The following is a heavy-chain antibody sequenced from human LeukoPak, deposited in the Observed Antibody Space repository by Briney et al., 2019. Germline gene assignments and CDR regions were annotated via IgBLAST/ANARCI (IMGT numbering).Heavy chain of an antibody. J-gene: IGHJ5*02. CDR2: ISVYNDKT. CDR1: GYSFSGSS. Sequence: ASVKVSCKASGYSFSGSSVTWVRQAPGQGLEWMGWISVYNDKTHYTQRLQGRVTMTTDTSTDTAFMELRSLISDDTAVYYCARGKSPLDLWGQGSLVIVSS. V-gene: IGHV1-18*01. CDR3: ARGKSPLDL.